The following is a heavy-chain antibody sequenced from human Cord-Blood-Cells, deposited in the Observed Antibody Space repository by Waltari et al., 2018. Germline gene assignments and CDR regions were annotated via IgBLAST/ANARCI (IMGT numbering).Heavy chain of an antibody. CDR1: GFTFTSSA. J-gene: IGHJ4*02. CDR2: IVVGSGNT. V-gene: IGHV1-58*01. D-gene: IGHD3-3*01. CDR3: AAVTGDYDFWSGYYDY. Sequence: QMQLVQSGPEVKKPGTSVKVSCKASGFTFTSSAVQWVRQARGQRLEWIGWIVVGSGNTNDAQKFQERVTITRDMSTSTAYMELSSLRSEDTAVYYCAAVTGDYDFWSGYYDYWGQGTLVTVSS.